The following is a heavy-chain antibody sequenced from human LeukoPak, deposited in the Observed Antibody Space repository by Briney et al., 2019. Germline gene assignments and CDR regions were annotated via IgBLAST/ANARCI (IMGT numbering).Heavy chain of an antibody. Sequence: ASVKVSCKASGYTFTSYYMHWVRQAPGQGLEWMGIINPSGGSTSYAQKFQGRVTMTRDTSTSTVYMELSSLRSGDTAVYYCARVRQILRIPDYWGQGTLVTVSS. CDR1: GYTFTSYY. CDR2: INPSGGST. V-gene: IGHV1-46*01. J-gene: IGHJ4*02. CDR3: ARVRQILRIPDY. D-gene: IGHD2-15*01.